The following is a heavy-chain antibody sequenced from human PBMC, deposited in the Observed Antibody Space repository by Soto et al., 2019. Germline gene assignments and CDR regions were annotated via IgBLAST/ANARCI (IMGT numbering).Heavy chain of an antibody. J-gene: IGHJ4*02. V-gene: IGHV4-34*01. CDR1: CGSFSGYY. CDR2: INHSGST. D-gene: IGHD6-6*01. CDR3: AGFEYSSSSEN. Sequence: SETLSLTCAVYCGSFSGYYWSWIRQPPGKGLEWIGEINHSGSTNYNPSLKSRVTISVDTSKNQFSLKPSSVTAADTAVYYCAGFEYSSSSENWGQGTLVTVSS.